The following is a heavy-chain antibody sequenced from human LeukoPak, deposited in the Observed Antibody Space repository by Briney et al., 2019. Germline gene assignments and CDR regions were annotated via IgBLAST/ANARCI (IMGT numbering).Heavy chain of an antibody. J-gene: IGHJ2*01. CDR2: IRNVGNDK. CDR1: GFTFDCCG. D-gene: IGHD3-10*01. V-gene: IGHV3-30*02. CDR3: AKSHYYGDWYFDL. Sequence: GGSLRLSCAASGFTFDCCGMHWVRQAPGKGLEWVAFIRNVGNDKYYADSVKGRFTISRDNSKNTLYLQMNSLRAEDTAVYYCAKSHYYGDWYFDLWGRGTLVIVSS.